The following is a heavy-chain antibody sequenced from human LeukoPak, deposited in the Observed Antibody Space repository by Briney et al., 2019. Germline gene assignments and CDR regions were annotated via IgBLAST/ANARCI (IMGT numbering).Heavy chain of an antibody. D-gene: IGHD3-22*01. CDR2: ISSSGSTI. V-gene: IGHV3-11*04. CDR3: ARDGLYYYDSSSIDY. J-gene: IGHJ4*02. CDR1: GFPFSDYY. Sequence: GGSLRLSCAASGFPFSDYYMSWIRQSPEEGVEWVSYISSSGSTIYYASSVKGRFTISRDNAKNSLYLQMNSLRAEDTAVYYCARDGLYYYDSSSIDYWGQGTLVTVSS.